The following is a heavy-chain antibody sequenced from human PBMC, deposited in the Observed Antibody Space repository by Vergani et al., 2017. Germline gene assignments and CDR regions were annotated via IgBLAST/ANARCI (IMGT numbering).Heavy chain of an antibody. J-gene: IGHJ6*02. CDR3: ATDYQIGSAGKLPAAMYYYYYGMDV. CDR1: GYTLTELS. V-gene: IGHV1-24*01. D-gene: IGHD2-2*01. Sequence: QVQLVQSGAEVKKPGASVKVSCKVSGYTLTELSMHWVRQAPGKGLEWMGGFDPEDGETIYAQKFQGRVTMTEDTSTDTAYMELSSLRSEDTAVYYCATDYQIGSAGKLPAAMYYYYYGMDVWGQGTTVTVSS. CDR2: FDPEDGET.